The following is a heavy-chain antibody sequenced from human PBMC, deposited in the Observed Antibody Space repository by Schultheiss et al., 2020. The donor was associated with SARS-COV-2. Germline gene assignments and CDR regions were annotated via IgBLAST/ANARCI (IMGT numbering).Heavy chain of an antibody. V-gene: IGHV3-9*01. CDR3: AKDKYSSAPFEYFHH. Sequence: SLKISCAASGFTFSSYAMHWVRQAPGKGLEWVSGISWNSGSIGYADSVKGRFTISRDNAKNSLYLQMNSLRAEDTAVYYCAKDKYSSAPFEYFHHWGQGTLVTVSS. CDR1: GFTFSSYA. J-gene: IGHJ1*01. CDR2: ISWNSGSI. D-gene: IGHD4-11*01.